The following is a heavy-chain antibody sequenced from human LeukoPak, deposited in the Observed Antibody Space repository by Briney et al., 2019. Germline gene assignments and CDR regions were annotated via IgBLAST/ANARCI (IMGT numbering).Heavy chain of an antibody. Sequence: GRSLRLSCAASGVTFSSYGMHWVRQAPGKGLEWVAVISYDGSNKYYADSVKGRFTISRDDSKNTLYLQMNSLRAEDTAVYYCARDLYNSGWTGAFDIWGQGTMVTVSS. D-gene: IGHD6-19*01. J-gene: IGHJ3*02. CDR1: GVTFSSYG. CDR3: ARDLYNSGWTGAFDI. V-gene: IGHV3-30*03. CDR2: ISYDGSNK.